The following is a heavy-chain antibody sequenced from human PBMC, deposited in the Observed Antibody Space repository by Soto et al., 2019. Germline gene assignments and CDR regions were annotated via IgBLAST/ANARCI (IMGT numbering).Heavy chain of an antibody. Sequence: QGQLVESGGGVVQPGRSLRLSCATSGFTFSDHGMHWVRQAPGKGLEWAAVISYDGSNTIYADSVKGRFTISRDNSKNTLSLQMTRLRPEDTALYYCARIRAPSGGTPYAAFELWGQGTMVTVSS. J-gene: IGHJ3*01. V-gene: IGHV3-30*03. CDR1: GFTFSDHG. CDR2: ISYDGSNT. CDR3: ARIRAPSGGTPYAAFEL. D-gene: IGHD2-15*01.